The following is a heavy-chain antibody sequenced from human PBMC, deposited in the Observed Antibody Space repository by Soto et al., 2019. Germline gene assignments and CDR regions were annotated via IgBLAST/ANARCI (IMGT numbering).Heavy chain of an antibody. CDR2: VSGSSSYI. J-gene: IGHJ3*01. D-gene: IGHD4-17*01. Sequence: GGSLRLSCEGSGFNFRNFNMIWVRQAPGKGLEWVSSVSGSSSYIYYADSVKGRFTVSRDNANNLVFLQMNGLRPEDTAMYYCARDLRGHYGPWGRGTMVTV. V-gene: IGHV3-21*06. CDR3: ARDLRGHYGP. CDR1: GFNFRNFN.